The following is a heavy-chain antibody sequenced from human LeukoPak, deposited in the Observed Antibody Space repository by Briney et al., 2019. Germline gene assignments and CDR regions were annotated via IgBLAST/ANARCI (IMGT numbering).Heavy chain of an antibody. CDR1: GFTFSTYD. CDR3: AELGITMIGGV. J-gene: IGHJ6*04. D-gene: IGHD3-10*02. Sequence: QPGGSLRLSCAASGFTFSTYDMHWVRQATGKGLEWVSAIGTAGEIYYPGSVKGRFTISRENAKNSLYLQMNSLRAGDTAVYYCAELGITMIGGVWGKGTTVTISS. V-gene: IGHV3-13*01. CDR2: IGTAGEI.